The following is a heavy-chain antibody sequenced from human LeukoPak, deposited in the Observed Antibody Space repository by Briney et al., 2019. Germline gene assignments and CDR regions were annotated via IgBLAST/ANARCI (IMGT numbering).Heavy chain of an antibody. Sequence: SVKVSCKACGGTFSSYAISWVRQAPGQGLEWMGGIIPIFGTANYAQKFQGRVTITTDESTSTAYMELSSLRSEDTAVYYCASNWSYRPGYYYYMDVWGKGTTVTVSS. CDR3: ASNWSYRPGYYYYMDV. D-gene: IGHD1-26*01. V-gene: IGHV1-69*05. J-gene: IGHJ6*03. CDR2: IIPIFGTA. CDR1: GGTFSSYA.